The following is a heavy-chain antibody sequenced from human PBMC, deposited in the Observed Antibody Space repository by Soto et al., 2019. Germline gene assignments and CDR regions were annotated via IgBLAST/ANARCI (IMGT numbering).Heavy chain of an antibody. CDR1: GYTFSSYA. V-gene: IGHV1-3*01. Sequence: QVHLVQSGAAVRKPGASVKVSCKASGYTFSSYAMHWVRQAPGQRLEWMGWINAGYGNTKSSQKFQDRGTISRDTCESTAYMELTSLRSEDTAVYYCSRDTGDGTFDFWGQGTLVTVSS. J-gene: IGHJ4*02. CDR2: INAGYGNT. CDR3: SRDTGDGTFDF. D-gene: IGHD7-27*01.